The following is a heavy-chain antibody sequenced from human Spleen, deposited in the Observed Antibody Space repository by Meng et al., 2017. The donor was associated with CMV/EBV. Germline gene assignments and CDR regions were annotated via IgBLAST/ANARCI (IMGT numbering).Heavy chain of an antibody. CDR1: GFTFSDFY. Sequence: GESLKISCAASGFTFSDFYMSWIRQAPGKGLEWISYISSSGSSISYADSVKGRFTVSRDSAKNSLYLQMDSLRAEDTAVYYCAKLDIVVAPVGFYYYALDVWGQGTPVTVSS. CDR3: AKLDIVVAPVGFYYYALDV. J-gene: IGHJ6*02. D-gene: IGHD2-2*01. V-gene: IGHV3-11*04. CDR2: ISSSGSSI.